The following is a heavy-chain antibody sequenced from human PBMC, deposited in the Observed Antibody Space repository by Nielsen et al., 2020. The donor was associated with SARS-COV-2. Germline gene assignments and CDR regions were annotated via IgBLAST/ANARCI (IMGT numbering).Heavy chain of an antibody. CDR2: IWYDGSNK. V-gene: IGHV3-33*08. J-gene: IGHJ3*02. D-gene: IGHD3-22*01. CDR3: TTVRYYYDSSGYSNDAFDI. CDR1: GFTFSSYG. Sequence: GESLKISCAASGFTFSSYGMHWVRQAPGKGLEWVAVIWYDGSNKYYADSVKGRFTISRDNSKNTLYLQMNSLKTEDTAVYYCTTVRYYYDSSGYSNDAFDIWGQGTMVTVSS.